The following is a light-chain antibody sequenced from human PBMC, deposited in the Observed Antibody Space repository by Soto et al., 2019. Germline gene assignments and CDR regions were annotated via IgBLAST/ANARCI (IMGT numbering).Light chain of an antibody. V-gene: IGKV3-20*01. CDR3: QQYGISPFT. CDR1: QSVSNSF. Sequence: EIVLTQSPGTLSLSPGERATLSCKASQSVSNSFLAWYQQKPGQAPRLLIYGASNRATGFPDRFSGSGSGTDFILTISRLEPEDFAVYFCQQYGISPFTFGPGTKVDVK. J-gene: IGKJ3*01. CDR2: GAS.